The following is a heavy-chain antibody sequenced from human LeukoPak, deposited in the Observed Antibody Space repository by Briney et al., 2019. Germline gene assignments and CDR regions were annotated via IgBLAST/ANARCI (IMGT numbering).Heavy chain of an antibody. J-gene: IGHJ4*02. Sequence: PGGSLRLSCAASGFTFSSYAMSWVRQAPGKGLEWVSAISGSGGSTYYADSVKGRFTISRDNSKNTLYLQMNSLRAEDTAVYYCAKGKAYSSSSPVDYWGQGTLVTVSS. CDR1: GFTFSSYA. CDR3: AKGKAYSSSSPVDY. V-gene: IGHV3-23*01. CDR2: ISGSGGST. D-gene: IGHD6-6*01.